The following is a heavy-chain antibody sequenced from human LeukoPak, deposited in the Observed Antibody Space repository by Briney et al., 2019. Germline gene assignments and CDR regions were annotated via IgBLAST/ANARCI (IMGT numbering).Heavy chain of an antibody. Sequence: ASVKVSCKASGYTFTGYYMHWVRQAPGQGLEWMGWINPNSGGTNYAQKFQGRVTMTRDTSISTAYVELSRLRSDDTAVYYCARHLGGSYLDAFDIWGQGTMVTVSS. D-gene: IGHD1-26*01. CDR2: INPNSGGT. V-gene: IGHV1-2*02. CDR3: ARHLGGSYLDAFDI. J-gene: IGHJ3*02. CDR1: GYTFTGYY.